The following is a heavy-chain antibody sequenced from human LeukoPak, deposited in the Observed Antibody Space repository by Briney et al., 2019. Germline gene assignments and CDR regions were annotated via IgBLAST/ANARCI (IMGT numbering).Heavy chain of an antibody. J-gene: IGHJ4*02. CDR1: GFTFSDYY. D-gene: IGHD6-19*01. V-gene: IGHV3-11*01. Sequence: GGSLRLSCAASGFTFSDYYMSWIRQAPGKGLEWVSYISSSGSTIYYADSVKGRFTISRDNAKNSLYLQMNSLRAEDTAVYYCAKDRLAGVAVAVDYWGQGTLVTVSS. CDR3: AKDRLAGVAVAVDY. CDR2: ISSSGSTI.